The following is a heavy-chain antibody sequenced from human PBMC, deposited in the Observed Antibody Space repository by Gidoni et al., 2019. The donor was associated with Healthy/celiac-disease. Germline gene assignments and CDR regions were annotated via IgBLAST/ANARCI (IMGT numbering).Heavy chain of an antibody. D-gene: IGHD3-3*01. V-gene: IGHV1-24*01. CDR1: GYTLTELP. CDR2: FDPEDGET. CDR3: ASRGFLEWLLYRDAFDI. Sequence: QVQLVQSGAVVKKPGASVKVSCKVSGYTLTELPMHWVRQAPGKGLEWMGGFDPEDGETIYAQKFQGRVTMTEDTSTDTAYMELSSLRSEDTAVYYCASRGFLEWLLYRDAFDIWGQGTMVTVSS. J-gene: IGHJ3*02.